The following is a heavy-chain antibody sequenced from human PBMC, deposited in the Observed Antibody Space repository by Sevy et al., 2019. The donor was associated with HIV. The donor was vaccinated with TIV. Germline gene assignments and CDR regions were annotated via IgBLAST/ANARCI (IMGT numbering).Heavy chain of an antibody. Sequence: ASVKVSCKASGYTFTSYGISWVRQAPGQGLEWMGWISAYNGNTNYAQKVQGRVTMTTDTSTSTAYMELRSLRSDDTAVYYCARDRGAITMVRGVIIRPSYFDYWGQGTLVTVSS. V-gene: IGHV1-18*01. D-gene: IGHD3-10*01. CDR3: ARDRGAITMVRGVIIRPSYFDY. CDR2: ISAYNGNT. CDR1: GYTFTSYG. J-gene: IGHJ4*02.